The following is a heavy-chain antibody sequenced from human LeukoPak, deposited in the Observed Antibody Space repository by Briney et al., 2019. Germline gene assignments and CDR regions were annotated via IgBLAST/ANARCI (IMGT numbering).Heavy chain of an antibody. D-gene: IGHD4-23*01. J-gene: IGHJ4*02. V-gene: IGHV3-23*01. CDR1: GFTFSSYA. CDR2: IGGSGGTSGDST. Sequence: GGSLRLSCAASGFTFSSYAMHWVRQAPGKGLEWVSVSVIGGSGGTSGDSTYYADSVKGRFTISRDNSKNTLYLQMNSLRAEDTAVYYCARIPTVAADYWDQGTLVTVSS. CDR3: ARIPTVAADY.